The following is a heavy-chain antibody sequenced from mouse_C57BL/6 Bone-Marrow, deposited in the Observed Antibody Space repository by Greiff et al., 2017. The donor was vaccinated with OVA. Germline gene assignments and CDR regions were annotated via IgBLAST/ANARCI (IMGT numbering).Heavy chain of an antibody. D-gene: IGHD1-1*01. CDR3: ARGYYGSSSYYFDY. V-gene: IGHV5-4*03. J-gene: IGHJ2*01. CDR2: ISDGGSYT. Sequence: EVKLVESGGGLVKPGGSLKLSCAASGFTFSSYAMSWVRQTPEKRLEWVATISDGGSYTYYPDNVQGRFTISRDNAKNNLYLQMSHLKSEDTAMYYCARGYYGSSSYYFDYWGQGTTLTVSS. CDR1: GFTFSSYA.